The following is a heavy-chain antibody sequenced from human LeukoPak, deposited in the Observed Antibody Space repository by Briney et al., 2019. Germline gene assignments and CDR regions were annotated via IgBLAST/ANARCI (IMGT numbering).Heavy chain of an antibody. V-gene: IGHV4-61*02. Sequence: SQTLSLTCTVSGGSISSGNYYWSWIRQPAGKGLEWIGLIYTSGSTKYNPSLKSRVTISVDTSKNQFSLKVNSVTAADTAVYYCARVGYNWNLWFDFWGQGTTVTVSS. CDR1: GGSISSGNYY. D-gene: IGHD1-7*01. J-gene: IGHJ3*01. CDR2: IYTSGST. CDR3: ARVGYNWNLWFDF.